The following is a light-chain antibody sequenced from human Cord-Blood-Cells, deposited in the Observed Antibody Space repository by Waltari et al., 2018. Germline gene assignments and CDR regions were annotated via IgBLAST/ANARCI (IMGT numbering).Light chain of an antibody. CDR1: QSVSSN. CDR2: GAS. J-gene: IGKJ1*01. CDR3: QQYNNWWT. V-gene: IGKV3-15*01. Sequence: EIVMTQSPATLSVSQGERAPLSCRASQSVSSNLAWYQQKPGQAPRLLIYGASTRATGIPARFSGSGSGTEFTLTISSLQSEDFAVYYCQQYNNWWTFGQGTKVEIK.